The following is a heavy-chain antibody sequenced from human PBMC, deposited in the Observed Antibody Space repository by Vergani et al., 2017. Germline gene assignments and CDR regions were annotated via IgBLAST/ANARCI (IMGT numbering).Heavy chain of an antibody. CDR1: GFTFNHYA. D-gene: IGHD5-12*01. Sequence: EVQLLESGGDLVQPGGSLRLSCAASGFTFNHYAMNWVRQAPGKGLEWVSGISGSGGSTYYADSVKGRFTISRDSSKNTLYLQMNSLSAGDTALYYCAKANPRNSGYDYLYYYHAMDVWGQGTTVTVSS. CDR3: AKANPRNSGYDYLYYYHAMDV. CDR2: ISGSGGST. J-gene: IGHJ6*02. V-gene: IGHV3-23*01.